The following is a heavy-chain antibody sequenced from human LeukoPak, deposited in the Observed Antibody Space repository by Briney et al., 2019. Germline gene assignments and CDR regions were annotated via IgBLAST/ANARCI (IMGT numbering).Heavy chain of an antibody. Sequence: PGGSLRLSCGASGFIFNTYTMHWVRQAPGKGLEYVSTISGDGLRTYYANSVKGRFTVSRDNSKNTLYLQMGSLRTEDMAMYYCARSTYHDYWGQGTLVTVSS. CDR3: ARSTYHDY. D-gene: IGHD2/OR15-2a*01. CDR1: GFIFNTYT. J-gene: IGHJ4*02. V-gene: IGHV3-64*01. CDR2: ISGDGLRT.